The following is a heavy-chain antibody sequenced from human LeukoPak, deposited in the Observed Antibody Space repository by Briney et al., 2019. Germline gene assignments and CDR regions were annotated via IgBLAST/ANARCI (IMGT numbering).Heavy chain of an antibody. CDR2: VSYDGRNK. CDR1: GFTFSSYA. J-gene: IGHJ6*03. CDR3: ARGYCSSTSCYSPRLDYYYMDV. Sequence: GGSLRLSCAASGFTFSSYAMHWVRQAPGKGLEWVAVVSYDGRNKYYADSVKGRFTISRDNSKNTLYLQMNSLRAEDTAVYYCARGYCSSTSCYSPRLDYYYMDVWGKGTTVTVSS. D-gene: IGHD2-2*01. V-gene: IGHV3-30*01.